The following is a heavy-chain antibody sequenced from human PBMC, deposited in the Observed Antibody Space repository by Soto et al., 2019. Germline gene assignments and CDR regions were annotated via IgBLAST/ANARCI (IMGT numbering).Heavy chain of an antibody. CDR2: ISGSGGNT. J-gene: IGHJ4*02. CDR1: GFTFSNYA. D-gene: IGHD2-15*01. Sequence: PGGSLRLSCAASGFTFSNYAMNWVRQAPGKGLKWVSTISGSGGNTYYADSVKGRFTISRDNSENTVYLQMSSLRAEDTAVYYCAKGVYCSGGTCALDYWGQGTLVTVSS. V-gene: IGHV3-23*01. CDR3: AKGVYCSGGTCALDY.